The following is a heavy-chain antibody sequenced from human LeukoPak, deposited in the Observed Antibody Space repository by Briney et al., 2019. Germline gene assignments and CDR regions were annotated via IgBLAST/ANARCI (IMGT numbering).Heavy chain of an antibody. J-gene: IGHJ4*02. CDR1: DFSISSGYY. CDR2: IFHSGST. CDR3: AREGYDFWSGYYPFDY. Sequence: TSETLSLTCIVSDFSISSGYYWGWIRQPPGKGREWIGSIFHSGSTYYNPSLKSRVTISVDTSKNQFSLKLSSVPAADTAVYYCAREGYDFWSGYYPFDYWGQGTLVTVSS. V-gene: IGHV4-38-2*02. D-gene: IGHD3-3*01.